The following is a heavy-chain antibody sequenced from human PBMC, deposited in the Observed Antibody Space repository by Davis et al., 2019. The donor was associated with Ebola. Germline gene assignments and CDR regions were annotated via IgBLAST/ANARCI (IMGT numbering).Heavy chain of an antibody. CDR1: GFTFSSYG. J-gene: IGHJ4*02. Sequence: PGGSLRLSCAASGFTFSSYGMHWVRQAPGKGLEWVAVISYDGSNKYYADSVKGRFTISRDNSKNTLYLQMNSLRAEDTAVYYCAKEPFRFTTVAYYFDYWGQGTLVTVSS. D-gene: IGHD4-23*01. CDR2: ISYDGSNK. CDR3: AKEPFRFTTVAYYFDY. V-gene: IGHV3-30*18.